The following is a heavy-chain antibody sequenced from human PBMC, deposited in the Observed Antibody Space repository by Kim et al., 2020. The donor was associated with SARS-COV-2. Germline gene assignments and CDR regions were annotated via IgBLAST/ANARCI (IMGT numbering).Heavy chain of an antibody. V-gene: IGHV1-69*01. Sequence: QKFQGRVTITADESTSTAYMELSSLRSEDTTVYYCASWTTPADYYYGMDVWGQGTTVTVSS. D-gene: IGHD4-17*01. J-gene: IGHJ6*02. CDR3: ASWTTPADYYYGMDV.